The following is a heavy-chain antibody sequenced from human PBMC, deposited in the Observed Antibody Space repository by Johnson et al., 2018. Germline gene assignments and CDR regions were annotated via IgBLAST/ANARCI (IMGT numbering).Heavy chain of an antibody. CDR2: INSDVSRT. CDR1: EFTLRTYW. V-gene: IGHV3-74*01. J-gene: IGHJ3*02. CDR3: ARDQDVGQWLGPLEAFDI. D-gene: IGHD6-19*01. Sequence: VRLVECGGGFVQPGVSMRLTCAASEFTLRTYWLHWVRQGPGKGLVWVSRINSDVSRTNYADPVKGRFPISRDNAKNSLYLQRTSLRAEDTAVYYCARDQDVGQWLGPLEAFDIWGQGTMVTVSS.